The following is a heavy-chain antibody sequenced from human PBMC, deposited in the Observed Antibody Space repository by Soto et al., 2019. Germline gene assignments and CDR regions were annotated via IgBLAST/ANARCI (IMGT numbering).Heavy chain of an antibody. CDR1: RYTFTSYY. D-gene: IGHD6-13*01. Sequence: ASVEATCKASRYTFTSYYMHWAQQSPGQGREWMGIINPSGGSTSYAQKFQGRVTMTRDTSTSTVYMELSSLRSEDTAVYYCASPSIQQLVLSHGMDVWGQGTTVTVSS. J-gene: IGHJ6*02. CDR3: ASPSIQQLVLSHGMDV. CDR2: INPSGGST. V-gene: IGHV1-46*03.